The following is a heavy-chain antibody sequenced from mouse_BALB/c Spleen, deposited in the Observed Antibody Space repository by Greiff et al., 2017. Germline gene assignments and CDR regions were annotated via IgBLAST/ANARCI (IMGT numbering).Heavy chain of an antibody. J-gene: IGHJ4*01. CDR2: ISYSGST. CDR3: ARYYAMDC. Sequence: EVQLQESGPGLVKPSQSLSLTCTVTGYSITSDYAWNWIRQFPGNKLEWMGYISYSGSTSYNPSLKSRISITRDTSKNQFFLQLNSVTTEDTATYYCARYYAMDCWGQGTSVTVSS. CDR1: GYSITSDYA. V-gene: IGHV3-2*02.